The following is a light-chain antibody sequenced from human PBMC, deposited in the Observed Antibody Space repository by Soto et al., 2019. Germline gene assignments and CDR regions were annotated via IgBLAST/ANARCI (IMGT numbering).Light chain of an antibody. Sequence: EIVLTQSPGTLSLSPGERATLSCRASQSVSSSELAWYQQKPDQAPRLLVYSASSRATGITDRFSGSGSGTDFTLTISRLEPEEFAVYYCQHYGSSSPLPFGGGTKVEIK. V-gene: IGKV3-20*01. CDR2: SAS. CDR1: QSVSSSE. J-gene: IGKJ4*01. CDR3: QHYGSSSPLP.